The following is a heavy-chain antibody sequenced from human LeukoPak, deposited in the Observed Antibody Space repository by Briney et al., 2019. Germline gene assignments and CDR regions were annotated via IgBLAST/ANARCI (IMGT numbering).Heavy chain of an antibody. V-gene: IGHV3-66*01. J-gene: IGHJ4*02. CDR3: ARDADS. CDR2: IYSSDGA. Sequence: GGSLRLSCVASGFTVSSNYMSWVRQAPGKGLEWVSLIYSSDGAYYADSVKGRFTISRDNSKNTLYLQMNSLRAEDTAIYYCARDADSWGQGTLVTVSS. CDR1: GFTVSSNY.